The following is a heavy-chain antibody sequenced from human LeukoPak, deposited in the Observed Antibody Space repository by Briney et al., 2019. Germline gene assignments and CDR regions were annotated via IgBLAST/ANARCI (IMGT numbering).Heavy chain of an antibody. D-gene: IGHD3-10*01. CDR2: ISCDGSNK. CDR1: GFTFSSSW. CDR3: AKDWGHCFASGSSYFDS. Sequence: QPGGSLRLSCAASGFTFSSSWMHWVRQAPGKGLEWVAVISCDGSNKYYADSVKGRFTISRDNSKNSLHLQMNSLRTEDTAVYYCAKDWGHCFASGSSYFDSWGQGTPVTVSS. V-gene: IGHV3-30*18. J-gene: IGHJ4*02.